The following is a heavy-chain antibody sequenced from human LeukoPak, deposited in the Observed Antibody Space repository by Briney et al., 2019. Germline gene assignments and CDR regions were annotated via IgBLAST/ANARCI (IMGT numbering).Heavy chain of an antibody. CDR1: GFTFSSYA. CDR3: ARDSRSADAFDI. D-gene: IGHD2-15*01. J-gene: IGHJ3*02. CDR2: ISYDGSNK. Sequence: PGGSLRLSCAASGFTFSSYAMHWVRQAPGKGLEWVAVISYDGSNKYYADSAKGRFTISRDNSKNTLYLQMNSLRAEDTAVYYCARDSRSADAFDIWGQGTMVTVSS. V-gene: IGHV3-30*04.